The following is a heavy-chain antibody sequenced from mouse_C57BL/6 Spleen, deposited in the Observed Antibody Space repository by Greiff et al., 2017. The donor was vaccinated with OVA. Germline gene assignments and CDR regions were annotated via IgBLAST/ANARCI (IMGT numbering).Heavy chain of an antibody. CDR2: IDPETGGP. CDR1: GYTFTDYE. J-gene: IGHJ2*01. Sequence: QVQLQQSGAELVRPGASVTLSCKASGYTFTDYEMHWVKQTPVHGLEWIGAIDPETGGPDYNQKFKGTAILTAAKSSSTAYMELRSLTSEVSAVYYWTRGRSDYFDYWGQGTTLTVSS. V-gene: IGHV1-15*01. CDR3: TRGRSDYFDY.